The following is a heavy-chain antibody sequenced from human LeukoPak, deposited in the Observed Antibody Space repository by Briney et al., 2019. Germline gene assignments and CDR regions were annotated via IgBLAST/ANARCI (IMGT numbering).Heavy chain of an antibody. Sequence: SGTLSLTCGVSGGSISNDNWWTWVRQPPGRGLEWIGKIYHSGSTNYNPSLKSRVTISVDTSKNQFSLKLSSVTAADTAVYYCASTYDGYIGYWGQGTLVTGSS. CDR3: ASTYDGYIGY. D-gene: IGHD5-24*01. V-gene: IGHV4-4*02. CDR2: IYHSGST. CDR1: GGSISNDNW. J-gene: IGHJ4*02.